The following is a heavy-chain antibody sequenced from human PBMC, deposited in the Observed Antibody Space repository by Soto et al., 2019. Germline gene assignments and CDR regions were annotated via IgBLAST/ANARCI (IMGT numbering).Heavy chain of an antibody. D-gene: IGHD1-26*01. CDR2: ISFDGTKK. Sequence: GGSLRLSCAASGFTFNIYALHWVRQAPGKGLEWVAVISFDGTKKYYSDSVKGRFTISRDNLKNTLYLQMNNLRVEDAALYFCAREDYYRYRYINYGVDGSGEGTKVTVSS. CDR1: GFTFNIYA. CDR3: AREDYYRYRYINYGVDG. J-gene: IGHJ6*04. V-gene: IGHV3-30-3*01.